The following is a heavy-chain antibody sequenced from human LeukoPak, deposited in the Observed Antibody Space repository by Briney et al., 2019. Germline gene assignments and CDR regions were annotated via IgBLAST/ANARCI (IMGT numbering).Heavy chain of an antibody. CDR3: ARTAESGSYSGMDV. J-gene: IGHJ6*02. CDR2: ISRSSSYI. V-gene: IGHV3-21*05. D-gene: IGHD3-10*01. Sequence: GGSLRLSCAASGFTFSSYSMNWVRQAPGKGLEWVSYISRSSSYIYYADSVKGRFTISRDSAKMSLYLQRISLRAEDAAVCYCARTAESGSYSGMDVWGQGGTVTVSS. CDR1: GFTFSSYS.